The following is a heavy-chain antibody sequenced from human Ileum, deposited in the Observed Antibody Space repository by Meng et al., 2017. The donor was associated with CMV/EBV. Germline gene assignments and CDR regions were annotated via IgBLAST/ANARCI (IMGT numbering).Heavy chain of an antibody. CDR1: GYSFITYG. CDR3: TRGDGDHSSKFDY. V-gene: IGHV7-4-1*02. Sequence: QVQLVQSGSEFREPGASVKISCKTSGYSFITYGINCVRQAPGQRLQWMGWINTNTGNPTYAQDFTGRFVFSLDTSVSTTYLQINSLRTEGSAVYYCTRGDGDHSSKFDYWGQGTLVTVSS. CDR2: INTNTGNP. J-gene: IGHJ4*02. D-gene: IGHD5-24*01.